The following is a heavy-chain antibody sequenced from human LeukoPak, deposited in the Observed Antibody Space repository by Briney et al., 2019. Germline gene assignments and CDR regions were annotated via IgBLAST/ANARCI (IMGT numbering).Heavy chain of an antibody. Sequence: GGSLRLSCAASGLTFSSYIMSWVRQAPGKGLEWVSGISGSGGATFYADSVKGRFTISRDNSKNTLYLQINSLRAEDTTVYYCAKCSSRWYEDYWGQGTLVTVSS. CDR2: ISGSGGAT. CDR3: AKCSSRWYEDY. CDR1: GLTFSSYI. V-gene: IGHV3-23*01. D-gene: IGHD6-13*01. J-gene: IGHJ4*02.